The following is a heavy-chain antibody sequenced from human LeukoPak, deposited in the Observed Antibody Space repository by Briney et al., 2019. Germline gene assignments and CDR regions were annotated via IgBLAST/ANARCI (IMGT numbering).Heavy chain of an antibody. CDR2: IIPIFGTA. CDR3: ARGRPTTSIAAAGVNWFDP. V-gene: IGHV1-69*06. J-gene: IGHJ5*02. Sequence: GASVKVSCKASGGTFSSYAISWVRQAPGQGLEWMGEIIPIFGTANYAQKFQGRVTITADKSTSTAYMELSSLRSEDTAVYYCARGRPTTSIAAAGVNWFDPWGQGTLVTVSS. CDR1: GGTFSSYA. D-gene: IGHD6-13*01.